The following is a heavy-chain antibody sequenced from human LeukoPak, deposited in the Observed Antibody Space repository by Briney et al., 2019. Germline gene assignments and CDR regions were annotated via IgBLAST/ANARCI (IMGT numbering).Heavy chain of an antibody. D-gene: IGHD2-15*01. J-gene: IGHJ4*02. V-gene: IGHV3-73*01. Sequence: GGSLRLSCAASGFTFSGSAMRWVRQASGKGLEWVGRIRSKANSYATAYAASVKGRFTMSRDDSKNTAYLQMNSLKTEDTAVYYCTPHCSGGSCFWGQGTLVTVSS. CDR1: GFTFSGSA. CDR3: TPHCSGGSCF. CDR2: IRSKANSYAT.